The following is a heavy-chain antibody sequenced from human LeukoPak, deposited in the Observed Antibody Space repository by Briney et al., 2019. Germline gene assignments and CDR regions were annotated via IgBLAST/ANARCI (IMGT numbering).Heavy chain of an antibody. CDR2: IYYSGST. J-gene: IGHJ5*02. CDR3: ARRFGLPNWFDP. D-gene: IGHD3-16*01. Sequence: SETLSLTCTVSGGSISSSSYYWGLIRQPPGKGLEWIGSIYYSGSTYYNPSLKSRVTISVDTSKNQFSLKLSSVTAADTAVYYCARRFGLPNWFDPWGQGTLVTVSS. V-gene: IGHV4-39*01. CDR1: GGSISSSSYY.